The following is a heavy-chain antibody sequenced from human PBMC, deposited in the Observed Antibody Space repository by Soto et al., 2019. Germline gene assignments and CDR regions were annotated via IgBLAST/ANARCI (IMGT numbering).Heavy chain of an antibody. CDR3: ARQQNIVVVPAHFDY. CDR2: IYYSGST. V-gene: IGHV4-59*08. J-gene: IGHJ4*02. Sequence: SETLSLTCTVSGGSISSYYWSWIRQPPGKGLEWIGYIYYSGSTNYNPSLKSRVTISVDTSKNQFSLKLSSVTAADTAVYYCARQQNIVVVPAHFDYWGQGTLVTVSS. CDR1: GGSISSYY. D-gene: IGHD2-2*01.